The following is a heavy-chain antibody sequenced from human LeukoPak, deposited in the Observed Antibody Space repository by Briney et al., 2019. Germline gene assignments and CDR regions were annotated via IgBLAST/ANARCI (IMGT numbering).Heavy chain of an antibody. J-gene: IGHJ4*02. Sequence: GGSLRLSCAASGFTFSSYSMNWVRQAPGKGLEWVSYISSSSSTIYYADSVKGRFTISRDNAKNSVYLQMDSLRDEDTAVYYCARAVPGFDSWGQGTLVTVSS. CDR1: GFTFSSYS. CDR2: ISSSSSTI. CDR3: ARAVPGFDS. V-gene: IGHV3-48*02.